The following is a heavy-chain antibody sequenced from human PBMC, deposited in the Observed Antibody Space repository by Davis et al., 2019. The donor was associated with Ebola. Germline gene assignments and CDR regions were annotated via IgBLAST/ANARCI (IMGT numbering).Heavy chain of an antibody. CDR2: INPNSGGT. J-gene: IGHJ4*02. CDR1: GYTFTGDY. D-gene: IGHD5-12*01. CDR3: ARATSRYSSPDY. Sequence: ASVKVSCKASGYTFTGDYMHWVRQAPGQGLEWMGWINPNSGGTKYAQKFQGRVTMPRDTSTSTVYMELSSLRSEDTAVYYCARATSRYSSPDYWGQGTLVTVSS. V-gene: IGHV1-2*02.